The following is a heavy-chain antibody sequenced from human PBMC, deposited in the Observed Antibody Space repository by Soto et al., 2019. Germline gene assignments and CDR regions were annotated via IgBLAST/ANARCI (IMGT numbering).Heavy chain of an antibody. J-gene: IGHJ4*02. Sequence: GGSLRLSCAASGFTFGNYWMHWVRQAPGKGPEWVSRMTSDGRTIQYADSVKGRFTVSRDNARNTMYLQMDSLRAEDTAVYYCARAEVDYWGPGTLVTVSS. V-gene: IGHV3-74*01. CDR1: GFTFGNYW. CDR2: MTSDGRTI. CDR3: ARAEVDY.